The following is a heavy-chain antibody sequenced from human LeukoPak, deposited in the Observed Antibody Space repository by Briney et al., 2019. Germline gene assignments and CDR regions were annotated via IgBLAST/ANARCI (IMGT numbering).Heavy chain of an antibody. CDR2: IYYSGST. CDR1: GGSISSGGYY. CDR3: ARAAYCSSTSCYTPWYYYYYMDV. Sequence: ASETLSLTCTVSGGSISSGGYYWGWIRQHPGKGLEWIGYIYYSGSTYYNPSLKSRVTISVDTSKNQFSLKLSSVTAADTAVYYCARAAYCSSTSCYTPWYYYYYMDVWGKGTTVTVSS. J-gene: IGHJ6*03. V-gene: IGHV4-31*03. D-gene: IGHD2-2*02.